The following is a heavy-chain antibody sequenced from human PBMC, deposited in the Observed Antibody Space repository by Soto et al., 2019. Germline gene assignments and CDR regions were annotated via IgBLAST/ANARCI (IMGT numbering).Heavy chain of an antibody. CDR3: AKVFMVTTVPHYYYLDV. CDR2: ISASGGST. V-gene: IGHV3-23*01. J-gene: IGHJ6*03. Sequence: GGSLRLSCAASGFTFSSYVMSWVRQAPGKGLEWVSAISASGGSTHYADSVKGRFTISRDNSKNTLYLQMNSLRAEDTAIYYCAKVFMVTTVPHYYYLDVWGIGTTVTVSS. CDR1: GFTFSSYV. D-gene: IGHD4-17*01.